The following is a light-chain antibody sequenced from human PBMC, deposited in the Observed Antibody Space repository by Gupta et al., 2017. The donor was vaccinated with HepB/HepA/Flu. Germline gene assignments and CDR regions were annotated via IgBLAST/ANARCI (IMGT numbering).Light chain of an antibody. J-gene: IGKJ1*01. CDR2: GAS. CDR1: QRVSSS. CDR3: PQYYHWPRT. Sequence: EIMLTQSPATLSVSPGGRATLSCRASQRVSSSLAWYQQKPGQAPRLRVYGASTRATAIPARFSGSGSGTEFTLTISSLQSEDFALYYCPQYYHWPRTFGQGTKVEIK. V-gene: IGKV3-15*01.